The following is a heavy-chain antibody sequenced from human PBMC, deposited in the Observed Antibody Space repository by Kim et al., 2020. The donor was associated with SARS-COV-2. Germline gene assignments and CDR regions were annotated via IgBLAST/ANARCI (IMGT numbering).Heavy chain of an antibody. D-gene: IGHD3-22*01. CDR3: AREEDYYDSSGVGSSWFDP. J-gene: IGHJ5*02. Sequence: GGSLRISCAASGFTFSSYGMHWVRQAPGKGLEWVAVIWYDGSNKYYADSVKGRFTISRDNSKNTLYLQMNSLRAEDTAVYYCAREEDYYDSSGVGSSWFDPWGQGTLVTVSS. CDR1: GFTFSSYG. CDR2: IWYDGSNK. V-gene: IGHV3-33*01.